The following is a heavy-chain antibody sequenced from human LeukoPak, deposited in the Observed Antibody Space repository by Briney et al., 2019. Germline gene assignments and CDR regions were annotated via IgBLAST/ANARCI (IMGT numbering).Heavy chain of an antibody. CDR3: ARTLIVVSMAHYFDY. D-gene: IGHD3-22*01. V-gene: IGHV1-2*02. J-gene: IGHJ4*02. CDR1: GYTFTGYY. Sequence: ASVKVSCKASGYTFTGYYMHWVRQAPGQGLEWMGWINPNSGGTNYAQKFQGRVTMTRDTSISTAYMELSRLRSDDTAVYYCARTLIVVSMAHYFDYWGQGTLVTVSS. CDR2: INPNSGGT.